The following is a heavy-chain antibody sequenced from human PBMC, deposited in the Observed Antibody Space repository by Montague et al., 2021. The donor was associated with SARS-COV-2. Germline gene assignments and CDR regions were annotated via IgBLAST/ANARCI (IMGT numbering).Heavy chain of an antibody. CDR1: GFTFSSYG. Sequence: SLRLSCAASGFTFSSYGMHWVRQAPGKGLEWVAVIWYDVSNKYYADSVKGRFTISRDNSKNTLYLQMNSLRAENTAVYYCARDEDRGYNWNAHGMDVWGQGTTVTVSS. D-gene: IGHD1-1*01. CDR2: IWYDVSNK. J-gene: IGHJ6*02. V-gene: IGHV3-33*01. CDR3: ARDEDRGYNWNAHGMDV.